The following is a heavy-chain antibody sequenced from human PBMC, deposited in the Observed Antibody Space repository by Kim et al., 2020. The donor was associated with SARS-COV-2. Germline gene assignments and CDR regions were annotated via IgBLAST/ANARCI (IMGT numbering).Heavy chain of an antibody. D-gene: IGHD2-21*02. CDR2: IYYSGST. Sequence: SETLSLTCTVSGGSISSYYWSWIRQPPGKGLEWIGYIYYSGSTNYNPSFKSRVTISAETTKNQFSLKLTSVTAADTAAYYCAREGGDRLYHYYYMDVWG. CDR1: GGSISSYY. V-gene: IGHV4-59*01. J-gene: IGHJ6*03. CDR3: AREGGDRLYHYYYMDV.